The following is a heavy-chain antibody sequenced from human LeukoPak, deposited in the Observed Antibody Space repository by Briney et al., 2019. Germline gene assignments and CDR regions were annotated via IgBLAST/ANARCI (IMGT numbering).Heavy chain of an antibody. CDR1: GFTFSSYS. J-gene: IGHJ6*03. D-gene: IGHD5-12*01. CDR2: IRQDGSAK. Sequence: GGSLRLSCAASGFTFSSYSMNWVRQAPGKGLEWVANIRQDGSAKFYADSVKGRFTISRDNSKNTLYLQMKSLRAEDTAVYYCAKGGGYEAQYYYYYLDVWGKGTTVTISS. V-gene: IGHV3-7*01. CDR3: AKGGGYEAQYYYYYLDV.